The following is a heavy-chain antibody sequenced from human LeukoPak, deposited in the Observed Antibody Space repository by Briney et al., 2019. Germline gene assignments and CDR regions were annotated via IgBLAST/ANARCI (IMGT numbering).Heavy chain of an antibody. Sequence: GGSLRLSCAASGFTFSDYYMSWIRQAPGKGLEWVSYISSSGSTIYYADSVKGRFTISRDNAKNSLYLQMNSLRAEDTAVYYCARGSYDYVWGSYRNDAFDIWDQGTMVTVSS. CDR1: GFTFSDYY. J-gene: IGHJ3*02. CDR3: ARGSYDYVWGSYRNDAFDI. V-gene: IGHV3-11*04. D-gene: IGHD3-16*02. CDR2: ISSSGSTI.